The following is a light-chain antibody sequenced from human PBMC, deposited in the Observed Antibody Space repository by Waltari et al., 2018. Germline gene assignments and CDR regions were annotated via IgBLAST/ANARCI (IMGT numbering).Light chain of an antibody. V-gene: IGKV1-NL1*01. Sequence: DIQMTQSPSSLSASVGDRVTITCQASQGISNHLAWYQQKPGKVPKLLIYKASTLQSGVPSRFSGSGSGTDFTLTISSLQPEDFATYYCQHGYGPPHSFGQGTKVEIK. CDR2: KAS. CDR1: QGISNH. CDR3: QHGYGPPHS. J-gene: IGKJ2*03.